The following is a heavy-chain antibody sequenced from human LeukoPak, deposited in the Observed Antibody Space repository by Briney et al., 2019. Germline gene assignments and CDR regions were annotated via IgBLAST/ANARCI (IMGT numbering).Heavy chain of an antibody. D-gene: IGHD6-13*01. CDR2: IYYSGST. V-gene: IGHV4-34*09. CDR3: ARVARYSSSWYWFDP. CDR1: GGSFSGYY. J-gene: IGHJ5*02. Sequence: SETLSLTCAVYGGSFSGYYWSWIRQHPGKGLEWIGYIYYSGSTYYNPSLKSRVTISVDTSKNQFSLSLSSVTAADTAVYYCARVARYSSSWYWFDPWGQGILVTVSS.